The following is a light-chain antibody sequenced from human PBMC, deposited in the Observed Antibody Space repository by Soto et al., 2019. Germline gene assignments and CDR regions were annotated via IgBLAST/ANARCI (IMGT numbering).Light chain of an antibody. CDR3: QQYNNRWT. V-gene: IGKV3-15*01. CDR1: QSVSSN. J-gene: IGKJ1*01. Sequence: EIVMTQSPATLSVSPGERATLSCMASQSVSSNLAWYQQQPGQAPRLLIYGASTRATGIPARFSGSGSGTEFTLTISSLQSEDFAVYYCQQYNNRWTFGQGTKGDIK. CDR2: GAS.